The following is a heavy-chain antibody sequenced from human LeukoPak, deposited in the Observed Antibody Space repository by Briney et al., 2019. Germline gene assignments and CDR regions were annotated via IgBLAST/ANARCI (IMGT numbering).Heavy chain of an antibody. CDR2: IYHGGST. CDR3: ARGARDYYDILTGHDAFDI. V-gene: IGHV4-30-2*01. D-gene: IGHD3-9*01. J-gene: IGHJ3*02. Sequence: SETLSLTCAVSGGSISSGGYSWSWIRQPPGKGLEWIGYIYHGGSTYYNPSLKSRVTISVDRSKNQFSLKLSSVPAADTAVYYCARGARDYYDILTGHDAFDIWGQGTMVTVSS. CDR1: GGSISSGGYS.